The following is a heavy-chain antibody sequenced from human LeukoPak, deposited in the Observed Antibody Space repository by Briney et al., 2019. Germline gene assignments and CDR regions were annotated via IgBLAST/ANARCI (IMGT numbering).Heavy chain of an antibody. V-gene: IGHV3-23*01. J-gene: IGHJ6*03. CDR2: ISGSGGST. CDR1: GFTFSSYA. D-gene: IGHD3-22*01. Sequence: GGSLGLSCAASGFTFSSYAMSWVRQAPGKGLEWVSAISGSGGSTYYADSVKGRFTISRDNSKNTLYLQMNSLRAEDTAVYYCAKSGGYDSSGYYPDYYYYYMDVWGKGTTVTVS. CDR3: AKSGGYDSSGYYPDYYYYYMDV.